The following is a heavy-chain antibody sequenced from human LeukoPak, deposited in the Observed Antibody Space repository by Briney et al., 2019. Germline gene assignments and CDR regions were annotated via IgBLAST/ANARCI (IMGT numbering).Heavy chain of an antibody. CDR1: GGSISGFY. J-gene: IGHJ4*02. CDR3: ARGPGGRHSGYDWDY. V-gene: IGHV4-59*01. Sequence: SGTLSLTCTVSGGSISGFYWSWIRQPPGKGLEWIGYLYYSGDSKYNPSLKGRVTISVDTSKNQLSLKLSSVTAADSAVYFCARGPGGRHSGYDWDYWGQGTLVTVSS. D-gene: IGHD5-12*01. CDR2: LYYSGDS.